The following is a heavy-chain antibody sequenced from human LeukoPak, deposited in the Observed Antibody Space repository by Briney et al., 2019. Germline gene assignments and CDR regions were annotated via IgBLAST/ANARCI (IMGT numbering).Heavy chain of an antibody. J-gene: IGHJ3*02. CDR3: AREGSGSYYVDAFDI. D-gene: IGHD1-26*01. CDR2: ISYDGSNK. Sequence: GRSLRLSCAASGFTFSSYGMHWVRQAPGKGLEWVAVISYDGSNKYYADSVKGRFTISRDNSKNTLYLQMNSLRAEDTAVYYCAREGSGSYYVDAFDIWGQGTMVTVSS. V-gene: IGHV3-30*05. CDR1: GFTFSSYG.